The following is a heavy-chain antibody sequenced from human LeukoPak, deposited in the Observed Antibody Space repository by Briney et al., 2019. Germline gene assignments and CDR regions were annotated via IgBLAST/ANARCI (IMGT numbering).Heavy chain of an antibody. J-gene: IGHJ4*02. CDR1: GFTFSSYG. CDR3: AKRPSDYGDYVTYFDY. V-gene: IGHV3-30*18. Sequence: GGSLRLSCAASGFTFSSYGMHWVRQAPGKGLEWVGVISDDGRSKGYADSVKGRFTISRDNSKDTLYLQMNSLRDEDTAVYYCAKRPSDYGDYVTYFDYWGQGTLVTVSS. D-gene: IGHD4-17*01. CDR2: ISDDGRSK.